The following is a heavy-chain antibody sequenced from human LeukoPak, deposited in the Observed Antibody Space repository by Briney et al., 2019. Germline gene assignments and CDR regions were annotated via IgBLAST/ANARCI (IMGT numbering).Heavy chain of an antibody. D-gene: IGHD3-10*01. CDR3: ARVLRFGEFDAFDI. CDR1: GYTFTGYY. J-gene: IGHJ3*02. Sequence: ASVKVSCKASGYTFTGYYMHWVRQAPGQGLEWMGWINPNSGGTNYAQKFQGWVTMTRDTSISTAYMELSRLRSDDTAVYYCARVLRFGEFDAFDIWGQGTMVTVSS. CDR2: INPNSGGT. V-gene: IGHV1-2*04.